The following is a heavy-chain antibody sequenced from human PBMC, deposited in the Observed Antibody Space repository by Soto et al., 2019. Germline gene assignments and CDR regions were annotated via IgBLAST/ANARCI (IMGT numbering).Heavy chain of an antibody. Sequence: QITLKESGPTLVKPTQTLTLTCTFSGFSLSTTGVGVGWIRQPPGKALEWLALIFWDDDKRYSPSLKSRLPIPKDTSKTPVVLTMTNMDSVDTATFYCASSTGYRIFDCWGQGTLVAVSS. V-gene: IGHV2-5*02. D-gene: IGHD3-9*01. CDR1: GFSLSTTGVG. CDR2: IFWDDDK. J-gene: IGHJ4*02. CDR3: ASSTGYRIFDC.